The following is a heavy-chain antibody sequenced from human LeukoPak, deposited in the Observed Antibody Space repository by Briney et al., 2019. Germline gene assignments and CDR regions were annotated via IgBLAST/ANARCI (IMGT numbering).Heavy chain of an antibody. Sequence: ASVKVSCKASGYTFTTYYMHWVRQAPGQGLEWMGWINPNSGDTNYAQKFQGRVTMTRDTSITTAYMELSRLRSDDTAVYYCATDRYRNSSGRFDPWGQGTLVTVSS. CDR3: ATDRYRNSSGRFDP. D-gene: IGHD6-6*01. CDR1: GYTFTTYY. V-gene: IGHV1-2*02. J-gene: IGHJ5*02. CDR2: INPNSGDT.